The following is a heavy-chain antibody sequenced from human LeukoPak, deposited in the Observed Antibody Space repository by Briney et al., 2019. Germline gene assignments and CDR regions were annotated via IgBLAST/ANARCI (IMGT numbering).Heavy chain of an antibody. Sequence: GGSLRLSCAVSGFNFRDHWMDRVRQAPGKGLEWVGHIKSDGSESYYVDSLKGRFSISRDNTNNALYLQMNSLRVEDTAVYYCAKNNGWFHLAQWGQGTLVTVSS. CDR3: AKNNGWFHLAQ. CDR1: GFNFRDHW. D-gene: IGHD6-19*01. J-gene: IGHJ4*02. CDR2: IKSDGSES. V-gene: IGHV3-7*03.